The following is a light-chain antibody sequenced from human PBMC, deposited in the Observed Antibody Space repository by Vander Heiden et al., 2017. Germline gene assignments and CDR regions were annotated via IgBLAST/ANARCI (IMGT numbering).Light chain of an antibody. J-gene: IGKJ1*01. CDR3: QIYNSALTWT. CDR2: DAS. CDR1: QGIRNH. V-gene: IGKV1-27*01. Sequence: DIQMPQSPSSLSASVGDRVTITCRASQGIRNHLAWYQQKPGTVPKLLIYDASALQSGVPSRFSGTGSGTDFTLTISSLQPEDVATYYCQIYNSALTWTFGQGTKVEI.